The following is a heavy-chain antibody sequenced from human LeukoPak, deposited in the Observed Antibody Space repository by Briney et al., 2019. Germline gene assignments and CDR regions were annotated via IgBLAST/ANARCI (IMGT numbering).Heavy chain of an antibody. CDR3: ARGRADIVVVPAAIIAYFDY. V-gene: IGHV4-34*01. Sequence: SETLSLTCAVYGGSFSGYYWSWIRQPPGKGLKWIGEINHSGSTNYNPSLKSRVTISVDTSKNQFSLKLSSVTAADTAVYYCARGRADIVVVPAAIIAYFDYWGQGTLVTVSS. CDR2: INHSGST. J-gene: IGHJ4*02. D-gene: IGHD2-2*01. CDR1: GGSFSGYY.